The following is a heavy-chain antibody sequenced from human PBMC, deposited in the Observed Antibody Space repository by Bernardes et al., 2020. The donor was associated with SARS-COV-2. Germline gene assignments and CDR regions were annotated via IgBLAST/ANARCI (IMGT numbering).Heavy chain of an antibody. V-gene: IGHV1-18*01. D-gene: IGHD3-10*01. Sequence: ASVKVSCKASGYTFTSYGISWVRQAPGQGLEWMGWISAYNGNTNYAQKLQGRVTMTTDTSTSTAYMELRSLRSDDTAVYYCARGAGGYYGSGSYSFSLNYYYYYMDVWGKGTTVTVSS. CDR3: ARGAGGYYGSGSYSFSLNYYYYYMDV. CDR1: GYTFTSYG. CDR2: ISAYNGNT. J-gene: IGHJ6*03.